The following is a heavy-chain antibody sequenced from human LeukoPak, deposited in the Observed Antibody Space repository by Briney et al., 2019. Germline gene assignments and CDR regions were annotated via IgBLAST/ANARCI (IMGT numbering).Heavy chain of an antibody. V-gene: IGHV4-59*01. J-gene: IGHJ4*02. CDR3: ARTFLWFGELSFDY. Sequence: SETLSLTCTVSGGSISGYYWSWIRQPPGKGLEWIGYIYYSGSTNYNPSLKSRVTISVDTSKNQFSLKLSSVTAADTAVYYCARTFLWFGELSFDYWGQGTLVTVSS. D-gene: IGHD3-10*01. CDR2: IYYSGST. CDR1: GGSISGYY.